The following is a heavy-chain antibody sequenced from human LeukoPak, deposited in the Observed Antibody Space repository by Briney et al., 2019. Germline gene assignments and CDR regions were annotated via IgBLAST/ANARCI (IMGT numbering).Heavy chain of an antibody. D-gene: IGHD1-26*01. CDR1: GFTFNDYN. CDR2: INSDGSST. Sequence: GGSLRLSCVASGFTFNDYNMNWIRQAPGKGLVWVSRINSDGSSTSYADSVKGRFTISRDNAKNTLYLQMNSLRAEDTAVYYCATPRGSGSYLAFDYWGQGTLVTVSS. V-gene: IGHV3-74*01. CDR3: ATPRGSGSYLAFDY. J-gene: IGHJ4*02.